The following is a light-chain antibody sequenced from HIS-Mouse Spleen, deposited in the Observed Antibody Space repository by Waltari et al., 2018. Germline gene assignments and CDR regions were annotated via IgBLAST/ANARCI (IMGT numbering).Light chain of an antibody. V-gene: IGKV2-28*01. CDR1: QSLLHSNGYNY. CDR3: MQALQTPH. CDR2: LGS. J-gene: IGKJ4*01. Sequence: DIVMTQSPLSLPVTPGEPASISCRSSQSLLHSNGYNYLDWYLQKPGQSPQLLIYLGSNRASGVHDRFSGSGSGTDFTLKISRVEAEDVGVYYCMQALQTPHFGGGTKVEIK.